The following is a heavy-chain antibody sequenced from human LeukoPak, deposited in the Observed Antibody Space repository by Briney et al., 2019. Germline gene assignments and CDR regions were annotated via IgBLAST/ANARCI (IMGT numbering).Heavy chain of an antibody. V-gene: IGHV3-21*01. J-gene: IGHJ4*02. CDR2: ISSSSSYI. Sequence: GGSLRLSCAASGFTFSGYSMNWVRQAPGKGLEWVSSISSSSSYIDYADSVKGRFTISRDNAKNSLYLQMNSLRVEDTAAYYCVRSWGVSAAYFDYWGQGTLVPVSS. CDR1: GFTFSGYS. D-gene: IGHD2-2*01. CDR3: VRSWGVSAAYFDY.